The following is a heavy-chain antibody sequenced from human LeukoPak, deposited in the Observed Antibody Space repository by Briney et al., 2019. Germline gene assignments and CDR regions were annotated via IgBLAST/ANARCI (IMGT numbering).Heavy chain of an antibody. D-gene: IGHD6-13*01. CDR1: GGSISSYY. CDR2: IYYSGST. CDR3: ARTYGSSGLGYFDL. V-gene: IGHV4-59*01. J-gene: IGHJ2*01. Sequence: SETLSLTCTVSGGSISSYYWSWIRQPPGKGLVWIGYIYYSGSTNYSPSLKSRLTISVDTSKNQFSLKLSSVTAADTAVYYCARTYGSSGLGYFDLWGRGTLVTVSS.